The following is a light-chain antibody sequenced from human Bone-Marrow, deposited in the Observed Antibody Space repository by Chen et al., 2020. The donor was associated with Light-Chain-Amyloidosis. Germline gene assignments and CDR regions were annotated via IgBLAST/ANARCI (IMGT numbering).Light chain of an antibody. CDR2: AAS. V-gene: IGKV1-39*01. CDR3: QQSFITLLRFT. CDR1: QSIGNY. Sequence: DIQMTQSPTSLSASIGDRVTITCRASQSIGNYLNWYQQKPGKAPRLLIFAASSWQSGVPSRFSGSGFGTDFTLTISSLQPEDFATYYCQQSFITLLRFTFGPGTKVDTK. J-gene: IGKJ3*01.